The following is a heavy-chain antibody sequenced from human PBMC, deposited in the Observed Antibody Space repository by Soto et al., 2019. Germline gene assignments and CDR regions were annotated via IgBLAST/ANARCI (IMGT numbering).Heavy chain of an antibody. V-gene: IGHV6-1*01. CDR1: GDSVSSNSAA. J-gene: IGHJ4*02. CDR3: ARDLEASKLRFLEWLPNYPYYFDY. CDR2: TYYRSKWYN. D-gene: IGHD3-3*01. Sequence: QTLSLTCAISGDSVSSNSAACNWIRHSPSRGLEWLLRTYYRSKWYNDYAVSVKSRITINPDTSKNQFSLQLNSVTPEDTAVYYCARDLEASKLRFLEWLPNYPYYFDYWGQGTMVTVSS.